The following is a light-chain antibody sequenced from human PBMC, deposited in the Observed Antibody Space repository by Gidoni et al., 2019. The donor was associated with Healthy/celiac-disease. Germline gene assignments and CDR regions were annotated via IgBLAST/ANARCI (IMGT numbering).Light chain of an antibody. Sequence: EIVLTQSPATLSLSPGEIATLSCRASQSVSSYLAWYQQKPGQAPRLLIYDASNRATGIPARFSGSGSGTDFTLTISSLEPEDFAGYYCQQRSNWPLFGGGTKVEIK. J-gene: IGKJ4*01. CDR3: QQRSNWPL. CDR1: QSVSSY. CDR2: DAS. V-gene: IGKV3-11*01.